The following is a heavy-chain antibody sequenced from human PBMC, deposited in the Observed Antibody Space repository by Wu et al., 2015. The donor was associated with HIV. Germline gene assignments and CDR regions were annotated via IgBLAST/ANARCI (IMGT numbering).Heavy chain of an antibody. CDR2: INPKSDDT. V-gene: IGHV1-2*02. D-gene: IGHD5-12*01. CDR1: GYIFSDYY. J-gene: IGHJ6*03. CDR3: ARGGVDNDHYMDV. Sequence: QVQVVQSGAEVKKPGASVKVSCKASGYIFSDYYMHWVRQVPGQGLEWMGWINPKSDDTDFPQKFQGRITMNRDTSINTAYMELRRLRSEDTAVYYCARGGVDNDHYMDVVGTKGPRSPS.